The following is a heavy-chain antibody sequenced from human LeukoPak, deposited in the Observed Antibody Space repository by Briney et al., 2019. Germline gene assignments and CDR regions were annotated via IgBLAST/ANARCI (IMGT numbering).Heavy chain of an antibody. CDR1: GGSISTYY. CDR2: IYSTGNA. J-gene: IGHJ2*01. Sequence: SETLSLTCSVSGGSISTYYWSWIRLPAGKGLEWIGRIYSTGNANYNPSLKSRVTMSVDTSKNQFSLKLSSVTAADTAVYYCARDLFTTPDWYFDLWGRGTLVTVSS. CDR3: ARDLFTTPDWYFDL. V-gene: IGHV4-4*07. D-gene: IGHD3-22*01.